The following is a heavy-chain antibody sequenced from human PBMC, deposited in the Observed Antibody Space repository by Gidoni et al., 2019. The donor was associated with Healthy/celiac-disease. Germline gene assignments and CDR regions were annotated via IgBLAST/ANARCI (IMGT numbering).Heavy chain of an antibody. CDR2: ISWDGGST. V-gene: IGHV3-43D*03. CDR1: GFTFDDYA. Sequence: EVQLVESGGVVVQPGGSLRLSCAASGFTFDDYAMHWVRQGPGKGLEWVSLISWDGGSTYYADSVKGRFTISRDNSKNSLYLQMNSLRAEDTALYYCAKPGDYGYYFDYWGQGTLVTVSS. CDR3: AKPGDYGYYFDY. J-gene: IGHJ4*02. D-gene: IGHD4-17*01.